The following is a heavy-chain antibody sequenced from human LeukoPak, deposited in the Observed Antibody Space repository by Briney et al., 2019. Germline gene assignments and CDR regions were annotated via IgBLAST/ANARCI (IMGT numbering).Heavy chain of an antibody. D-gene: IGHD3-3*01. J-gene: IGHJ3*02. CDR2: IYSGGST. Sequence: GGSLRLSCAASGFTVSSNYMSWVRQAPGKGLEWVSVIYSGGSTYYADSVKGRFTISRDNSKNTLYLQMNSLRAEDTAVYYCAREGSSGVATVDPFDIWGQGTMVTVSS. CDR3: AREGSSGVATVDPFDI. CDR1: GFTVSSNY. V-gene: IGHV3-53*01.